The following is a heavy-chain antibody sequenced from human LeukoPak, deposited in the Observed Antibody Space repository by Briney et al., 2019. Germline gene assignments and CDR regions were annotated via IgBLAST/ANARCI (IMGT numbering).Heavy chain of an antibody. D-gene: IGHD1-26*01. CDR1: GFTFSSYG. J-gene: IGHJ4*02. CDR2: ISGSGGST. V-gene: IGHV3-23*01. Sequence: GGSLRLSCAASGFTFSSYGMSWVRQAPGKGLEWVSAISGSGGSTYYADSVKGRFTISRDNSKNTLYLQMNSLRAEDTAVYYCAKDSAVFSGSYSAFDYWGQGTLVTVSS. CDR3: AKDSAVFSGSYSAFDY.